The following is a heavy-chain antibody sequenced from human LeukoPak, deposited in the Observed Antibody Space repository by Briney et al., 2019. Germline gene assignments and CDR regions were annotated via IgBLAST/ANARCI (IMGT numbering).Heavy chain of an antibody. D-gene: IGHD2-2*01. CDR1: GYTFTSYY. V-gene: IGHV1-46*01. J-gene: IGHJ3*02. CDR2: INPSGGST. CDR3: ASGEYCSSTSCSPRIDAFDI. Sequence: VASAKVSCKASGYTFTSYYMHWVRQAPGQGLEWMGIINPSGGSTSYAQKFQGRVTMTRDTSTSTVYMELSSLRSEDTAVYYCASGEYCSSTSCSPRIDAFDIWGQGTMVTVSS.